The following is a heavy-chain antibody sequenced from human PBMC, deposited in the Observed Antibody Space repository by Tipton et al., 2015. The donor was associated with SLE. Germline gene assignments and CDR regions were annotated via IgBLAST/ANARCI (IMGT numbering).Heavy chain of an antibody. CDR2: IKQDGSEK. CDR1: GFTFSSYW. Sequence: SLRLSCAASGFTFSSYWMSWVRQAPGKGLEWVAIIKQDGSEKYYVDSVKGRFTISRDNAKNSLFLQMNSLGAEDTAVYYCARDVMSDYIWGSYRTSGMDVWGQGTTVTVSS. J-gene: IGHJ6*02. V-gene: IGHV3-7*01. CDR3: ARDVMSDYIWGSYRTSGMDV. D-gene: IGHD3-16*02.